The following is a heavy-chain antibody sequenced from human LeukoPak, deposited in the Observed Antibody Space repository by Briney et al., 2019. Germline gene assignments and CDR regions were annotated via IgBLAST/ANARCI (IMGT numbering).Heavy chain of an antibody. CDR3: ANSPYGSGSYSDDY. V-gene: IGHV3-30*02. CDR1: GFTFSSYG. CDR2: IRYDGSNK. Sequence: GGSLRLSCAASGFTFSSYGMHWVRQAPGKGLEWVAFIRYDGSNKYYADSVKGQFTISRDNSKNTLYLQMNSLRAEDTAVYYCANSPYGSGSYSDDYWGQGTLVTVSS. J-gene: IGHJ4*02. D-gene: IGHD3-10*01.